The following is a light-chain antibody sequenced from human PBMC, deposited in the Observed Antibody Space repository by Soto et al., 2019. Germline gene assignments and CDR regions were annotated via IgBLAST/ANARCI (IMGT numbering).Light chain of an antibody. Sequence: DIQMTQSPASLPASVGDRVTITCRASQGISNELAWYQQKPGKAPKRLIYAVSSLQTGVPSRFSGSGSGTEFTLTISSLQPEDFATYYCQHYNSYSEACGQGTKVELK. CDR2: AVS. J-gene: IGKJ1*01. V-gene: IGKV1-17*01. CDR3: QHYNSYSEA. CDR1: QGISNE.